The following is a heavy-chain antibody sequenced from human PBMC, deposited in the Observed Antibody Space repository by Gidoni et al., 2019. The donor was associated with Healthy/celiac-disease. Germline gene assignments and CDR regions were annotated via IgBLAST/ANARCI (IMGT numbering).Heavy chain of an antibody. V-gene: IGHV5-10-1*03. CDR1: GYSFTSYW. CDR3: ARHGDDIPVWGGGNFDY. D-gene: IGHD3-16*01. J-gene: IGHJ4*02. CDR2: IDPSDSYT. Sequence: EVQLVQSGAEVKKPGESLRISCKGSGYSFTSYWISWVRQMPGKGLEWMGRIDPSDSYTNYSPSFQGHVTISADKSISTAYLQWSSLKASDTAMYYCARHGDDIPVWGGGNFDYWGQGTLVTVSS.